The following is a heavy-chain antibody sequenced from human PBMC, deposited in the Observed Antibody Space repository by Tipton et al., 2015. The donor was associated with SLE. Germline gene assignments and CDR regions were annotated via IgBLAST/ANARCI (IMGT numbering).Heavy chain of an antibody. CDR3: AELSTADAFDV. CDR2: IKQDGSEK. J-gene: IGHJ3*01. D-gene: IGHD5/OR15-5a*01. CDR1: GFIFSNHW. V-gene: IGHV3-7*01. Sequence: SLRLSCAASGFIFSNHWMTWVRQAPGKGLEWVANIKQDGSEKYYADSVKGRFTISRDNAKNSLYLQMNSLRAEDAALYYCAELSTADAFDVWGQGAMVIVSS.